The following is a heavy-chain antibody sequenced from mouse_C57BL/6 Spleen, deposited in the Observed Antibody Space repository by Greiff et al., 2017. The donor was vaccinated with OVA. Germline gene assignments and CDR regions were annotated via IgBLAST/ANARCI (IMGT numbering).Heavy chain of an antibody. J-gene: IGHJ3*01. CDR2: IYPSDSET. CDR3: ARGGDGKKFAY. CDR1: GYTFTSYW. V-gene: IGHV1-61*01. Sequence: QVQLQQSGAELVRPGSSVKLSCKASGYTFTSYWMDWVKQRPGQGLEWIGNIYPSDSETHYNQKFKDKATLTVDKSSSTAYMQLSSLTSEDSAVYYCARGGDGKKFAYWGQGTLVTVSA. D-gene: IGHD2-1*01.